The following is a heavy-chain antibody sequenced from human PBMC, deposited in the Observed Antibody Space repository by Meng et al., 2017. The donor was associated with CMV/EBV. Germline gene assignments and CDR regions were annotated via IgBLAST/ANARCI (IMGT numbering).Heavy chain of an antibody. D-gene: IGHD3-9*01. CDR2: ISSNNNYI. CDR1: FAFSSYS. V-gene: IGHV3-21*01. Sequence: FAFSSYSMNRVRQAPGKGLEWVSSISSNNNYIDYADSVEGRFTISRDNAENSLYLQMNSLRAEDTAVYYCARDAEYYDILTGHSYFDYWGQGTLVTVSS. CDR3: ARDAEYYDILTGHSYFDY. J-gene: IGHJ4*02.